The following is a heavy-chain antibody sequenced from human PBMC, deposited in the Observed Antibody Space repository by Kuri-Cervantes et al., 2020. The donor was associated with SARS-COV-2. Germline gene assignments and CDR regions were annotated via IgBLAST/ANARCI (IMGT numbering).Heavy chain of an antibody. J-gene: IGHJ5*02. CDR1: GGSISSSSYY. Sequence: GSLRLSCTVSGGSISSSSYYWGWIRQPPGKGLEWIGSIYHSGSTYYNPSLKSRVTISVDTSKNQSSLKLSSVTAADTAVYYCARQMMSSITIFGVVITRNWFDPWGQGTLVTVSS. V-gene: IGHV4-39*01. CDR3: ARQMMSSITIFGVVITRNWFDP. D-gene: IGHD3-3*01. CDR2: IYHSGST.